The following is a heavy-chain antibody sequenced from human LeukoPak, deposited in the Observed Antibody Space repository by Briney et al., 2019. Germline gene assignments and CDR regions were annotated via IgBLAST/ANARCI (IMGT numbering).Heavy chain of an antibody. CDR1: GLTFSSYE. CDR2: ITNSGNTI. CDR3: ARPRITVFGVVPWAFDV. D-gene: IGHD3-3*01. J-gene: IGHJ3*01. V-gene: IGHV3-48*03. Sequence: PGGSLRLSCAASGLTFSSYEMNWVRQAPGKGLEWISYITNSGNTIYYADPVKGRFTISRDDAKNSLYLQMNSLRAEDTAVYYCARPRITVFGVVPWAFDVWGQGTMVTVSS.